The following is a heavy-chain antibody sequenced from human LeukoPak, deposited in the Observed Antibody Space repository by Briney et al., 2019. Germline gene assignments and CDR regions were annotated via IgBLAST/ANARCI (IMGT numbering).Heavy chain of an antibody. V-gene: IGHV1-2*02. CDR2: IKPNSGGT. Sequence: ASVKVSCKASGYTFTDYYIHWVRQAPGQGLEWMGWIKPNSGGTNYAQKFLGRVTMARDTSISTAYMEINRLRSDDTAVYYCARDCYDFWSGNNWFDPWGRGTLVTVSS. D-gene: IGHD3-3*01. CDR3: ARDCYDFWSGNNWFDP. J-gene: IGHJ5*02. CDR1: GYTFTDYY.